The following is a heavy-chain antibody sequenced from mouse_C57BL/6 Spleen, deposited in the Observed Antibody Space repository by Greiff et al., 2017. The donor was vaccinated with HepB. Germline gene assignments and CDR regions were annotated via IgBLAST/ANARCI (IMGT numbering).Heavy chain of an antibody. Sequence: VKLQQPGAELVRPGSSVKLSCKASGYTFTSYWMHWVKQRPIQGLEWIGNIDPSDSETHYNQKFKDKATLTVDKSSSTAYMQLSSLTSEDSAVYYCARGNYWEFDYWGQGTTLTVSS. CDR3: ARGNYWEFDY. D-gene: IGHD2-1*01. J-gene: IGHJ2*01. V-gene: IGHV1-52*01. CDR1: GYTFTSYW. CDR2: IDPSDSET.